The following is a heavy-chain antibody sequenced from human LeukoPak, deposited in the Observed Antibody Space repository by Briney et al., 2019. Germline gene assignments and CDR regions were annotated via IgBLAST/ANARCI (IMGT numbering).Heavy chain of an antibody. CDR3: ARDLAIEDGDYSFTHNAFDI. CDR1: GYTFTSYD. Sequence: ASVKVSCKASGYTFTSYDINWVRQATGQGLEWMGWMNPNSGNTGYAQKFQGRVTITRNTSISTAYMELSSLRSEDTAVYYCARDLAIEDGDYSFTHNAFDIWGQGTMVTVSS. J-gene: IGHJ3*02. CDR2: MNPNSGNT. D-gene: IGHD4-17*01. V-gene: IGHV1-8*03.